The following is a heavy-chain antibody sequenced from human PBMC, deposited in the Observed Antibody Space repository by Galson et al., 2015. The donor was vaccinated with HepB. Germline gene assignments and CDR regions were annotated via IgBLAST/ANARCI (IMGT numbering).Heavy chain of an antibody. D-gene: IGHD1-1*01. CDR2: ISAANSLT. CDR1: GYTFTTSA. CDR3: VRDRTGRYYFDS. Sequence: SVKVSCKASGYTFTTSAIHWVRQAPGQRLGWMGWISAANSLTRYSQKFQGRVTITTDTSASTAYMELNSLRSEDTAVYYCVRDRTGRYYFDSWGQGTLVTVSS. V-gene: IGHV1-3*01. J-gene: IGHJ4*02.